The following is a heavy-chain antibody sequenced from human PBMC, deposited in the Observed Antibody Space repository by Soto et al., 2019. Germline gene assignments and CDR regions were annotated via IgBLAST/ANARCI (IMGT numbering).Heavy chain of an antibody. J-gene: IGHJ3*02. CDR3: ARWVRIAAAGRAFDI. Sequence: PGESLKISCKGSGYSLTSYWIGWVRQMPGKGLEWMGIIYPGDSDTRYSPSFQGQVTISADKSISTAYLQWSSLKASDTAMYYCARWVRIAAAGRAFDIWGQGTMVTVSS. CDR1: GYSLTSYW. D-gene: IGHD6-13*01. CDR2: IYPGDSDT. V-gene: IGHV5-51*01.